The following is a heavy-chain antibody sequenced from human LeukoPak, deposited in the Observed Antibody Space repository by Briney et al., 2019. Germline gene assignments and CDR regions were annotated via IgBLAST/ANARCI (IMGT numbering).Heavy chain of an antibody. D-gene: IGHD5-18*01. Sequence: SGGSLRLSCAASGFTFSSYWMNWVRQAPGKGLVWVSHINSDGSITSYADSVKGRFTISRDNAKNTLYLQMNSLRAEDTAVYYCARDAVDTANAVWGQGTTVTVSS. J-gene: IGHJ6*02. CDR1: GFTFSSYW. CDR2: INSDGSIT. V-gene: IGHV3-74*01. CDR3: ARDAVDTANAV.